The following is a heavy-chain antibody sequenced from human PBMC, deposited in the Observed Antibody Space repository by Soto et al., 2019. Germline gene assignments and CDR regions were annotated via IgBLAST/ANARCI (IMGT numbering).Heavy chain of an antibody. CDR1: GGTFSSYA. CDR3: ARGRGWRDY. D-gene: IGHD6-19*01. Sequence: GASVKVSCKASGGTFSSYAISWVRQAPGQGLEWMGWINPNSGGTNYAQKFQGRVTMTRDTSLSTAYMELSSLTSDDTAVYYCARGRGWRDYWGQGTLVTV. CDR2: INPNSGGT. V-gene: IGHV1-8*02. J-gene: IGHJ4*02.